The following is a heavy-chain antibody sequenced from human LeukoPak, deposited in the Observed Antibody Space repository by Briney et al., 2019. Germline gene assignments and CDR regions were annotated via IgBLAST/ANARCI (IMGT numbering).Heavy chain of an antibody. V-gene: IGHV4-34*01. CDR2: INHSGST. Sequence: PSETLSLTCAVYGGSFSGYYWSWIRQPPGKELEWIGEINHSGSTNYNPSLKSRVTISVDTSKNQFSLKLSSVTAADTAVYYCARSGSYGVIDYWGQGTLVTVSS. J-gene: IGHJ4*02. CDR1: GGSFSGYY. CDR3: ARSGSYGVIDY. D-gene: IGHD1-26*01.